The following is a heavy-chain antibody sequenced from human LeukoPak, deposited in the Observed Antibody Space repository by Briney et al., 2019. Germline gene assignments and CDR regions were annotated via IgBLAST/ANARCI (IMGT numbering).Heavy chain of an antibody. V-gene: IGHV1-2*02. CDR1: GYXFTDYY. CDR3: ARAGGGLDY. J-gene: IGHJ4*02. CDR2: INPNNDGT. Sequence: ASVKVSCKASGYXFTDYYVHWVRQAPGQGLEWMGWINPNNDGTNYAQNFQGRATMTRDTSISTAYMVLNSLTSDDTAVYYCARAGGGLDYWGQGTLVTVSS. D-gene: IGHD3-16*01.